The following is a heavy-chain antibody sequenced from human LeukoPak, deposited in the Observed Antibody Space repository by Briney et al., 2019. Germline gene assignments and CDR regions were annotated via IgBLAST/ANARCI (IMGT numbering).Heavy chain of an antibody. V-gene: IGHV3-23*01. CDR1: GFNFKLSA. Sequence: PGGSRKLSCAASGFNFKLSAMTWVRQAPGKGLEWVSAIGGTGDATYYADSVKGRFVISRDNSRNTLYLQMDSLRVEDTATYYCARDRGPFVGIDSNWFDPWGQGTLVIVSS. D-gene: IGHD1-26*01. CDR3: ARDRGPFVGIDSNWFDP. CDR2: IGGTGDAT. J-gene: IGHJ5*02.